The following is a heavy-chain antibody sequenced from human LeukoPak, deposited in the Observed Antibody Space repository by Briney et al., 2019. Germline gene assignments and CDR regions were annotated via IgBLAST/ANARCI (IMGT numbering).Heavy chain of an antibody. V-gene: IGHV5-51*01. Sequence: GESLKISCKGSGYSFTSYWIGWVRQMPGKGLEWMGIIYPGDSDTRYSPSFQGQVTISADKSISTAYQQWSSLKASDAAMYYCARSQYQPLLLPDYWGQGTLVTVSS. J-gene: IGHJ4*02. CDR3: ARSQYQPLLLPDY. CDR2: IYPGDSDT. CDR1: GYSFTSYW. D-gene: IGHD2-2*01.